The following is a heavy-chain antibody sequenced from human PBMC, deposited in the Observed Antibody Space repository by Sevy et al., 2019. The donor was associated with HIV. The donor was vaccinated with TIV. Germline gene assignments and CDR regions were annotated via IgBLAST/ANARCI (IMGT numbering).Heavy chain of an antibody. Sequence: GGSLRLSCAASGFTFSSYAMHWVRQAPGKGLEWVAVISYDGSNKYYADSVKGRFTISRDNSKNTLYLQMNSLRAEDTAVYYCARAGAMTAAGNGARYYYYYGMDVWGQGTTVTVSS. CDR2: ISYDGSNK. V-gene: IGHV3-30*04. CDR1: GFTFSSYA. J-gene: IGHJ6*02. CDR3: ARAGAMTAAGNGARYYYYYGMDV. D-gene: IGHD6-13*01.